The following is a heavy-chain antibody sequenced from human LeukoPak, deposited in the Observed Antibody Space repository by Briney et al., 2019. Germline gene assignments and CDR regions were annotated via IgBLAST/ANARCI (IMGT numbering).Heavy chain of an antibody. J-gene: IGHJ4*02. D-gene: IGHD3-9*01. V-gene: IGHV1-46*01. CDR2: ISPSGGST. CDR1: GYTFTSNY. CDR3: ARDVYDILTGYNEYYFDY. Sequence: ASVKVSCKAFGYTFTSNYMHWVRQAPGQGPEWMGVISPSGGSTTYAQKFQGRVTLTRDMSTSTDYLELSSLRSDDTAVYYCARDVYDILTGYNEYYFDYWGQGTLVTVSS.